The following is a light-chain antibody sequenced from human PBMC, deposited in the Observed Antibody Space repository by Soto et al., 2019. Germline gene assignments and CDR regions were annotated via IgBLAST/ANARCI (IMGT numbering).Light chain of an antibody. Sequence: EIVLTQSPGTLSSSPGERATLSCRASQSVSSSYLAWYQHKPGQAPRLLIYASSSRATGIPDRFGGSGSGTDFTLTISRLEPEDFAVYYCQQYGDSSWTFGQGTRWKSN. CDR2: ASS. CDR3: QQYGDSSWT. J-gene: IGKJ1*01. V-gene: IGKV3-20*01. CDR1: QSVSSSY.